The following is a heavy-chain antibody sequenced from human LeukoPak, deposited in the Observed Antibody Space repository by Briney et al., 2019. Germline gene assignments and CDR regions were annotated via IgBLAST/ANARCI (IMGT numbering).Heavy chain of an antibody. CDR2: INHSGST. J-gene: IGHJ4*02. Sequence: PGGSLRLSCAASGFTFSNYWMSWIRQPPGKGLEWIGEINHSGSTNYNPSLKSRVTISVDTSKNQFSLKLSSVTAADTAVYYCARAAAGTLGIFDYWGQGTLVTVSS. D-gene: IGHD6-13*01. CDR3: ARAAAGTLGIFDY. CDR1: GFTFSNYW. V-gene: IGHV4-34*01.